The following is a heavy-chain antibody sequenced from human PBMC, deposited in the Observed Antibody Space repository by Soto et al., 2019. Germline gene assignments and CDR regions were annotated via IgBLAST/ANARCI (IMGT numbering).Heavy chain of an antibody. J-gene: IGHJ5*02. CDR2: IYYSGST. D-gene: IGHD1-1*01. Sequence: SETLSLTCTVSGGSISSYYWSWIRQPPGKGLEWIGYIYYSGSTDYNPSLKSRVTISVDTSKNQFSLKLSSVTAADTAVYYCTRLERTSWFDPWGQGTLVTVSS. V-gene: IGHV4-59*01. CDR1: GGSISSYY. CDR3: TRLERTSWFDP.